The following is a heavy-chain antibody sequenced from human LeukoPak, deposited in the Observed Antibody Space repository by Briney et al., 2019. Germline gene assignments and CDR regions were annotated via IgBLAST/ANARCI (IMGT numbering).Heavy chain of an antibody. D-gene: IGHD3-16*01. CDR1: GYTFTSYA. CDR3: ASKGDDAFDI. V-gene: IGHV1-3*01. CDR2: INAGNGNT. Sequence: GASVKVSCKASGYTFTSYAMHWVRQAPGQRLEWMGWINAGNGNTKYSQKFQDRVTITRDRSMSTAYMELSSLRSEDTAMYYCASKGDDAFDIWGQGTMVTVSS. J-gene: IGHJ3*02.